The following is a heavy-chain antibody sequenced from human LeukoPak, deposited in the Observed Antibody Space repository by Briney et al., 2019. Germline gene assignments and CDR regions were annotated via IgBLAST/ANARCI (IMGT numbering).Heavy chain of an antibody. Sequence: GGSLRLSCAASGFMFDDYGMSWVRQAPGKGLEWVSVIYSGGNTDYADSVKGRFTISRDNSKNTLYLQMNSLRAEDTAVYYCARGSTERAMDVWGQGTTVTVSS. D-gene: IGHD6-25*01. CDR2: IYSGGNT. CDR1: GFMFDDYG. V-gene: IGHV3-53*01. J-gene: IGHJ6*02. CDR3: ARGSTERAMDV.